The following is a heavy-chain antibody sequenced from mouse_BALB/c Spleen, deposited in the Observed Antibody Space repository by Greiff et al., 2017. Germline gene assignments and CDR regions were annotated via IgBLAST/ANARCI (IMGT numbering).Heavy chain of an antibody. CDR3: ARRRSPYYAMDD. CDR1: GYTFSSYW. J-gene: IGHJ4*01. CDR2: ILPGSGST. V-gene: IGHV1-9*01. Sequence: VQLQQSGAELMKPGASVKISCKATGYTFSSYWIEWVKQRPGHGLEWIGEILPGSGSTNYNEKFKGKATFTADTSSNTAYMQLSSLTSEDSAVYYCARRRSPYYAMDDWGQGTSVTVAS.